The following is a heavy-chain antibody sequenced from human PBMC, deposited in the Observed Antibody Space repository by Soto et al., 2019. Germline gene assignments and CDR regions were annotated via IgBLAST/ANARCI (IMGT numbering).Heavy chain of an antibody. Sequence: SETLSLTCSVSGDSISNLDYFWAWIRQPPGQALEYIGYIYTSATTYYNPSFESRVAISVDTSKSQFSLNVTSVTAADTAVYFCARGRYCLTGRCFPNWFDSWGQGALVTVSS. CDR3: ARGRYCLTGRCFPNWFDS. CDR1: GDSISNLDYF. D-gene: IGHD7-27*01. J-gene: IGHJ5*01. CDR2: IYTSATT. V-gene: IGHV4-30-4*01.